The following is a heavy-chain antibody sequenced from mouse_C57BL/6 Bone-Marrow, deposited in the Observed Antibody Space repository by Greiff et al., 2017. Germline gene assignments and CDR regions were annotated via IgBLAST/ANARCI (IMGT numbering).Heavy chain of an antibody. V-gene: IGHV5-6*01. J-gene: IGHJ4*01. D-gene: IGHD2-4*01. Sequence: EVMLVESGGDLVKPGGSLKLSCAASGFTFSSYGMSWVRQTPDKRLEWVATISSGGSYTYYPDSVKGRFTISRDNAKNTLYLQMSSLKSEDTAMYYFARHAIYYEYDGYYYARDYWGQGTSVTVSS. CDR2: ISSGGSYT. CDR1: GFTFSSYG. CDR3: ARHAIYYEYDGYYYARDY.